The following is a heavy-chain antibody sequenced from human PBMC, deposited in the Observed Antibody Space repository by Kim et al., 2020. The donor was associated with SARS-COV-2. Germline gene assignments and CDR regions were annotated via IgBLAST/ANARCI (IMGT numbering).Heavy chain of an antibody. Sequence: SETLSLTCTVSGGSISSGGYYWSWIRQHPGKGLEWIGYIYYSGSTYYNPSLKSRVTISVDTSKNQFSLKLSSVTAADTAVYYCARITFREIDYWGQGTLVTVSS. CDR3: ARITFREIDY. J-gene: IGHJ4*02. V-gene: IGHV4-31*03. D-gene: IGHD3-10*01. CDR1: GGSISSGGYY. CDR2: IYYSGST.